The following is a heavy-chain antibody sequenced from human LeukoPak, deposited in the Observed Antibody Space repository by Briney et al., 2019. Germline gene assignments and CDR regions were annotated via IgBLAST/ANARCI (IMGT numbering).Heavy chain of an antibody. V-gene: IGHV3-23*01. CDR2: ISGSGGST. CDR3: AKDRSITMSEVGAGIDY. J-gene: IGHJ4*02. CDR1: GFTFSSYA. Sequence: PGGSLRLSCAASGFTFSSYAMSWVRQAPGKGLEWVSAISGSGGSTYYADSVKGRFTISRDNSKNTLYLQMNSLRAEDTAVYYCAKDRSITMSEVGAGIDYWGQGTLVTVSS. D-gene: IGHD3-3*01.